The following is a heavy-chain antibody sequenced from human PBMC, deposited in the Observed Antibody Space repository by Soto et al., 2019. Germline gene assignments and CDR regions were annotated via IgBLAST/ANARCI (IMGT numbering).Heavy chain of an antibody. CDR3: AKDAEEDYYYGMDV. J-gene: IGHJ6*02. CDR2: ISYDGSNK. Sequence: QVPLVESGGGVVQPGRSLRLSCAASGFTFSSYGMHWIRQAPGKGLEWVAVISYDGSNKYYADSVKGRFTISRDNSKNTLYLQMNSLRAEDTAVYYCAKDAEEDYYYGMDVWGQGTTVTVSS. CDR1: GFTFSSYG. V-gene: IGHV3-30*18.